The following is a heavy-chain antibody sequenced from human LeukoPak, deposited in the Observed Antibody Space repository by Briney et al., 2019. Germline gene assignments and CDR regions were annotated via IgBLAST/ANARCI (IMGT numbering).Heavy chain of an antibody. CDR1: GGSISSYY. D-gene: IGHD6-19*01. J-gene: IGHJ4*02. V-gene: IGHV4-59*08. CDR2: IYYSGST. Sequence: RPSETLSLTCTVSGGSISSYYWSWIRQPPGKGLEWIGYIYYSGSTNYNPSLKSRVTISVDTSKNQFSLKLSSVTAADTAVYYCARHRYSNGWYGGYWGQGTLVTVSS. CDR3: ARHRYSNGWYGGY.